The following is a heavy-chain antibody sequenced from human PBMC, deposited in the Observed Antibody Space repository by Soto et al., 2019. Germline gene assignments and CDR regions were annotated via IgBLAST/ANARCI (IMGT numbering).Heavy chain of an antibody. CDR2: ISSSSSYI. Sequence: SLRLSCAASGFTFSSYSMNWVRQAPGKGLEWVSSISSSSSYIYYADSVKGRFTISRDNAKNSLYLQMNSLRAEDTAVYYCARAVGYSSSPIQFDYWGQGTLVTVSS. V-gene: IGHV3-21*01. CDR3: ARAVGYSSSPIQFDY. D-gene: IGHD6-6*01. J-gene: IGHJ4*02. CDR1: GFTFSSYS.